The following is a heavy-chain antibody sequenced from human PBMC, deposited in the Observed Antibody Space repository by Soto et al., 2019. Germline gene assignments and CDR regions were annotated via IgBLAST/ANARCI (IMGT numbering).Heavy chain of an antibody. CDR2: INPSGGRT. CDR1: GYTFTYYC. CDR3: ARTSLDY. Sequence: ASVKVSCKASGYTFTYYCIHWVRQAPGQGLEWMGVINPSGGRTTYAQRFQGRVTLTRDTSTSTFYMQMSSLSSGDTAIYYCARTSLDY. J-gene: IGHJ4*01. V-gene: IGHV1-46*01.